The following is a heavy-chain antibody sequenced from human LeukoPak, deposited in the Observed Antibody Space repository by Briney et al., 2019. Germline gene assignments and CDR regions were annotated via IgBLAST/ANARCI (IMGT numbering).Heavy chain of an antibody. CDR2: IYGGGST. CDR1: GFTVRTNY. J-gene: IGHJ4*02. Sequence: PGGSLRLSCAASGFTVRTNYMSWVRQAPGKGLEWVSVIYGGGSTYYTDSVKGRFTISRDNSKNTVFLQMNSLRAEDTAVYYCAKFSYGDYVHWGQGTLVTVSS. D-gene: IGHD4-17*01. CDR3: AKFSYGDYVH. V-gene: IGHV3-66*02.